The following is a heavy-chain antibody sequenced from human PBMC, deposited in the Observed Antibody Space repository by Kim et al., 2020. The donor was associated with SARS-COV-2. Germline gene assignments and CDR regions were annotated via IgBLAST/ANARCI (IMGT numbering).Heavy chain of an antibody. D-gene: IGHD3-22*01. Sequence: NPSLKSRVTISVDTSKNQFSLKLSSVTAADTAVYYCAVHYYDSSGYTFDYWGQGTLVTVSS. J-gene: IGHJ4*02. CDR3: AVHYYDSSGYTFDY. V-gene: IGHV4-59*01.